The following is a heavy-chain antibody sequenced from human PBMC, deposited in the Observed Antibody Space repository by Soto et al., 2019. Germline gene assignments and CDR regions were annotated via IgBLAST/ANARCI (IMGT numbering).Heavy chain of an antibody. CDR1: GFTLRNNG. D-gene: IGHD3-22*01. V-gene: IGHV3-30*18. Sequence: GGALRLSCQASGFTLRNNGMHWVRHVPGKGLEWVAVISYDGNNKYYAGSVKGRFTISRDNSKNTVYLQMNNLRAEDTAMYYCAKGGSGNYLTYYYYGMDVWGQGTKVTVSS. CDR2: ISYDGNNK. CDR3: AKGGSGNYLTYYYYGMDV. J-gene: IGHJ6*02.